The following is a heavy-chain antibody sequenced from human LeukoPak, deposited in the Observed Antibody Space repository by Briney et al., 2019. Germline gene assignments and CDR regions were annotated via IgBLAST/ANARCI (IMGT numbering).Heavy chain of an antibody. J-gene: IGHJ6*02. CDR3: ASRYCSTDSCRSSTYYYYGMDV. Sequence: ASVKVSCKASGGTISSYAISWLRQAPGQGLEWMGGIIPIFGSSSYPQKFQDRLTITADESTSTACMELSSLRFEDTAVYYCASRYCSTDSCRSSTYYYYGMDVWGQGTTVTVSS. D-gene: IGHD2-2*01. CDR2: IIPIFGSS. V-gene: IGHV1-69*13. CDR1: GGTISSYA.